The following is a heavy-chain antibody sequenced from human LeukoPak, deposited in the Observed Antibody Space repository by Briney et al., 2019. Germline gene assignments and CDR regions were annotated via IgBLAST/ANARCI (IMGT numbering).Heavy chain of an antibody. CDR3: ARVAPNNWNDAFDI. Sequence: GGSLRLSCAASGFTFSSYEMNWVRQAPGKGLEWVSYISSSGSNIYYADSVKGRFIISRGNAKNSLYLQMNSLRAEDTAVYYCARVAPNNWNDAFDIWGQGTMVTVSS. CDR1: GFTFSSYE. J-gene: IGHJ3*02. V-gene: IGHV3-48*03. CDR2: ISSSGSNI. D-gene: IGHD1-1*01.